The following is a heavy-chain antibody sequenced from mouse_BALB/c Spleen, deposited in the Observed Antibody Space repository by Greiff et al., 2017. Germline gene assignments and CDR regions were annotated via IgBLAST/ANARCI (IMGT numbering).Heavy chain of an antibody. CDR3: ASTMITTKFAY. CDR2: IDPSDSYT. CDR1: GYTFTSYW. V-gene: IGHV1-69*02. Sequence: QVQLQQSGDDLVKPGASVKLSCKASGYTFTSYWMHWVKQRPGQGLEWIGEIDPSDSYTNYNQKFKGKATLTVDKSSSTAYMQLSSLTSEDSAVYYCASTMITTKFAYWGQGTLVTVSA. J-gene: IGHJ3*01. D-gene: IGHD2-4*01.